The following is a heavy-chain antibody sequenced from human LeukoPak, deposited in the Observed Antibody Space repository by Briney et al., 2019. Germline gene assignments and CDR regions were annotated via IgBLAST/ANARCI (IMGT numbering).Heavy chain of an antibody. V-gene: IGHV4-59*01. J-gene: IGHJ4*02. Sequence: PSETLSLTCTVSGGSISSYYWSWIRQPPGKGLEWIGYIHYSGSTNYNPSLKSRVTISVDTSKNQFSLKLSSVTAADTAVYYCARVEETAMGILDYWGQGTLVTVSS. CDR1: GGSISSYY. CDR2: IHYSGST. D-gene: IGHD5-18*01. CDR3: ARVEETAMGILDY.